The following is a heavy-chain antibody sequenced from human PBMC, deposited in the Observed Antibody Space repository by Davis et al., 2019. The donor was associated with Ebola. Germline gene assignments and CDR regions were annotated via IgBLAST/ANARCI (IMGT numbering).Heavy chain of an antibody. D-gene: IGHD3-10*01. J-gene: IGHJ6*02. V-gene: IGHV3-48*03. Sequence: GESLKISCAASRFTFSSYEMNWVRQAPGKGLEWVSYISSSGSTIYYADSVKGRFTISRDNSKNTLYLQMNSLRAEDTAVYYCARDLYGSGSYSDLYYYYYGMDVWGQGTTVTVSS. CDR1: RFTFSSYE. CDR2: ISSSGSTI. CDR3: ARDLYGSGSYSDLYYYYYGMDV.